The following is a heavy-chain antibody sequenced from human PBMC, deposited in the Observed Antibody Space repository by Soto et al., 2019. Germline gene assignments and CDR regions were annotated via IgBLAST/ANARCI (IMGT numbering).Heavy chain of an antibody. D-gene: IGHD3-10*01. V-gene: IGHV3-30-3*01. CDR2: ISYDGSNK. CDR1: GFTFSSYA. Sequence: GGSLRLSCAASGFTFSSYAMRWVRQAPGKGLEWVAVISYDGSNKYYADSVKGRFTISRDNSKNTLYLQMNSLRAEDTAVYYCARDPGITPYFDYWGQGTLVTVSS. J-gene: IGHJ4*02. CDR3: ARDPGITPYFDY.